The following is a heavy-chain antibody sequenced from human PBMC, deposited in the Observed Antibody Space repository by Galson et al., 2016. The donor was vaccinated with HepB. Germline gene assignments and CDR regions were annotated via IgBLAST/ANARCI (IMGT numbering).Heavy chain of an antibody. J-gene: IGHJ4*02. V-gene: IGHV3-72*01. CDR2: TRNRARSYTT. Sequence: LRLSCAASGFILSDYYMDWVRQAPGKGLEWVGRTRNRARSYTTDYAASVKGRFTVSRDNSKRSVYLQMNALKPEDTAVYYCTRTGLGDFDYWGRGILVTVSS. CDR3: TRTGLGDFDY. CDR1: GFILSDYY.